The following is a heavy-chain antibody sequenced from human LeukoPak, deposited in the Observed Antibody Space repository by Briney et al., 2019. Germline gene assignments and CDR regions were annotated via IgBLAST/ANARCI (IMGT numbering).Heavy chain of an antibody. Sequence: GGSLRLSCAASGFTFSSYWMSWVRQAPGKGLGWEANIKQDGSEKYYVDSVKGRFTISRDNAKNSLYLQMNSLRAEDMALYYCAKDMFQKAGVIVPHALDIWGQGTMVTVSS. CDR3: AKDMFQKAGVIVPHALDI. CDR1: GFTFSSYW. D-gene: IGHD3-22*01. CDR2: IKQDGSEK. V-gene: IGHV3-7*03. J-gene: IGHJ3*02.